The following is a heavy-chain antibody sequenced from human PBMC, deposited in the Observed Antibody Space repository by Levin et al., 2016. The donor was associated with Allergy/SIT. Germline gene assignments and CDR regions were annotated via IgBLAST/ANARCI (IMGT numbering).Heavy chain of an antibody. CDR1: GFSYSNYV. D-gene: IGHD3-16*02. CDR2: LSVSGRNS. V-gene: IGHV3-23*01. Sequence: GESLKISCAASGFSYSNYVMSWVRQAPGKGLEWVATLSVSGRNSYYVDSVKGRFTVSRDNSKNTLYLQMNSLRTEDTALYYCARVLRLGEISIPPGYFDFWGQGTMVTVSS. CDR3: ARVLRLGEISIPPGYFDF. J-gene: IGHJ4*02.